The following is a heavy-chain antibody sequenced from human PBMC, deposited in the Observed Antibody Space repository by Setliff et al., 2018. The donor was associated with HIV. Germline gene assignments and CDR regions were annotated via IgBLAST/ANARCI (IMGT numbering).Heavy chain of an antibody. CDR2: ISYDGSYK. V-gene: IGHV3-30*04. Sequence: GSLRLSCAASGFTFGDYAIHWVRQAPGKGLEWVAVISYDGSYKNYAESVKGRFTISRDNSKNTLYVQMNSLRADDTAIYYCVRDLTTIVTRKVFDIWGQGTMVTVS. CDR1: GFTFGDYA. CDR3: VRDLTTIVTRKVFDI. D-gene: IGHD4-4*01. J-gene: IGHJ3*02.